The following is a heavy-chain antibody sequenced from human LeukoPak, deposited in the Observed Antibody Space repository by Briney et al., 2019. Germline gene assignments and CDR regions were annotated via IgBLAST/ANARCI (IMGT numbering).Heavy chain of an antibody. CDR1: GGSFSGYY. J-gene: IGHJ4*02. D-gene: IGHD3/OR15-3a*01. V-gene: IGHV4-34*01. Sequence: SETLSLTCAVYGGSFSGYYWSWIRQPPGKGLEWIGEINHSGSTNYNASLKSRVTISIDTSNNQISLRLISVNATDTAMYYCARQTGSGLFTLPGGQGTLVTVSS. CDR2: INHSGST. CDR3: ARQTGSGLFTLP.